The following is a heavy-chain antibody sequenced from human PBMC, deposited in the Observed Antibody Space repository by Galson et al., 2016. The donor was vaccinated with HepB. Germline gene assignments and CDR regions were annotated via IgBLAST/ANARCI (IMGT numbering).Heavy chain of an antibody. CDR3: AREPVRLDDLLTGPPKNPDY. CDR2: ISSSGTTI. CDR1: GFTFSSYG. D-gene: IGHD3-9*01. Sequence: SLRLSCAASGFTFSSYGMHWVRQAPGKGLEWVSCISSSGTTIYYADSVKGRFTISRDNAKNSLYLQMNSLRAEDTAVYYCAREPVRLDDLLTGPPKNPDYWGQGTLVTVSS. V-gene: IGHV3-48*03. J-gene: IGHJ4*02.